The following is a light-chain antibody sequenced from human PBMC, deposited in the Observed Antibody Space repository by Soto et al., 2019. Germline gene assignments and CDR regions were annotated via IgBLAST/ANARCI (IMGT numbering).Light chain of an antibody. CDR3: QQYNSSPL. J-gene: IGKJ5*01. CDR2: DAS. CDR1: QRISTW. V-gene: IGKV1-5*01. Sequence: PSPLSASVGDRVTITCRASQRISTWLAWYQQKPGKAPKLLISDASSIASGIPSRFSGSGSGTEFTLTISRLEPEDFAVYYCQQYNSSPLFGQGTRLDIK.